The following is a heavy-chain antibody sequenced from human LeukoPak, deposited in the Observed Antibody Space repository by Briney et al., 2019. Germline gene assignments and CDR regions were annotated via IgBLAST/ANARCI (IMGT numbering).Heavy chain of an antibody. Sequence: GGSLRLSCAASGFTFSSYGMHWVRQAPGKGLEWVAVISYDGSNKYYADSVKGRFTISRDNSKNTLYLQMNSLRAEDTAVYYCARDETYYYDSSGYKAYDAFDIWGQGTMVTVSS. D-gene: IGHD3-22*01. J-gene: IGHJ3*02. CDR3: ARDETYYYDSSGYKAYDAFDI. CDR1: GFTFSSYG. CDR2: ISYDGSNK. V-gene: IGHV3-30*03.